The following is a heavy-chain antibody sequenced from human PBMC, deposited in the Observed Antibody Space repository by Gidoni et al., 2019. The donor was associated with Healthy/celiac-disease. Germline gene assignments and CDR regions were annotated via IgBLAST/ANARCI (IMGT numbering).Heavy chain of an antibody. CDR1: GFTFSSYG. CDR3: AKDGGVALGVQFFFNYFDY. Sequence: QVQLVESGGGVVQPGRSLRLSCAASGFTFSSYGMHWVRQAPGKGLEWVAVISYDGSNKYYADSVKGRFTISRDNSKNTLYLQMNSLRAEDTAVYYCAKDGGVALGVQFFFNYFDYWGQGTLVTVSS. V-gene: IGHV3-30*18. D-gene: IGHD3-16*01. J-gene: IGHJ4*02. CDR2: ISYDGSNK.